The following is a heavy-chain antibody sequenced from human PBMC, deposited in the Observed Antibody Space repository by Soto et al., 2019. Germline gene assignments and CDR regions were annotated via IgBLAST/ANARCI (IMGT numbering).Heavy chain of an antibody. V-gene: IGHV4-59*01. CDR1: GGSNSSYY. CDR2: IYYRGST. D-gene: IGHD6-19*01. J-gene: IGHJ4*02. Sequence: QVQLQESGPGLVKPSETLSLTCTVSGGSNSSYYWSWIRKRPGKGLEWIGYIYYRGSTNYNTSLKGRCTIAIDTPKNEFYLKLSSVTAADTAVDNCARESGEIAAGNRGFDYWGQGTLVSVSS. CDR3: ARESGEIAAGNRGFDY.